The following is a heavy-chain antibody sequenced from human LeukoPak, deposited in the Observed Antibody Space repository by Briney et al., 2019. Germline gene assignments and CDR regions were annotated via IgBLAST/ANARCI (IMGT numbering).Heavy chain of an antibody. D-gene: IGHD5-12*01. CDR2: ISYDGSNK. J-gene: IGHJ6*02. V-gene: IGHV3-30-3*01. Sequence: PGRSLRLSCAASGFTFSSYAMHWVRQAPGKGLEWVAVISYDGSNKYYADSVKGRFTISRDNSKNTLYLQMNSLRAEDTAVYYCARVGSGYDLYYYYYGMDVWGQGTTVTVSS. CDR1: GFTFSSYA. CDR3: ARVGSGYDLYYYYYGMDV.